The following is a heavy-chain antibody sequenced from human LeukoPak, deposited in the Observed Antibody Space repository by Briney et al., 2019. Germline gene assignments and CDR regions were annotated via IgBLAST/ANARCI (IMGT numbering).Heavy chain of an antibody. Sequence: ASVKVSCKASGYTFSGYYIHWVRQAPGQGLEWMGWIGPNNGNTNYGQKFQGRVTMTTDTSTTTAYMELRSLISDDTAVYYCAKGNSGIFDYWGQGTLLTVSS. D-gene: IGHD6-19*01. J-gene: IGHJ4*01. CDR2: IGPNNGNT. CDR1: GYTFSGYY. CDR3: AKGNSGIFDY. V-gene: IGHV1-18*04.